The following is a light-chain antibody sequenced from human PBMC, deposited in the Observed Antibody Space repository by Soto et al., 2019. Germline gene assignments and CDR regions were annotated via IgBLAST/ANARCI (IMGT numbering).Light chain of an antibody. Sequence: CALTQPASVSGSPGQWITISCTGTSSDVGGYNYVSWYQQHPGKAPKLMIYDVSNRPSGVSNRFSGSKSGNTASLTISGLQAEDEADYYCSSYTSSSTLPYVFGTGTKVTVL. CDR3: SSYTSSSTLPYV. V-gene: IGLV2-14*01. J-gene: IGLJ1*01. CDR2: DVS. CDR1: SSDVGGYNY.